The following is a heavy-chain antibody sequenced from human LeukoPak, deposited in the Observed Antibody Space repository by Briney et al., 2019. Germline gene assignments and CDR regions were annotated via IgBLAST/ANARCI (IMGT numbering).Heavy chain of an antibody. Sequence: ASVKVSCKASGYTFTGYYMHWVRQAPGQGLEWMGWINPNSGGTNYAQKFQGRVTMTRDTSISTAYMELSRLRSDDTAVYYCARDPFDYYDSSGDDYWGQGTLDTVSS. J-gene: IGHJ4*02. D-gene: IGHD3-22*01. CDR3: ARDPFDYYDSSGDDY. V-gene: IGHV1-2*02. CDR2: INPNSGGT. CDR1: GYTFTGYY.